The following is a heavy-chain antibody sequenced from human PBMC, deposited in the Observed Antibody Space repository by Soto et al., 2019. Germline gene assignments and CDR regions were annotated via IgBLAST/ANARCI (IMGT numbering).Heavy chain of an antibody. CDR2: IYPGDSDT. V-gene: IGHV5-51*01. J-gene: IGHJ6*02. Sequence: GESLKISCKGSGYSFISYWIGWVRQMPGKGLEWMGIIYPGDSDTRYSPSFQGQVTISADKSISTAYLQWSSLKASDTAMYYWARSAYSSSWENYYYYGMDVWGQGTTVTVSS. CDR1: GYSFISYW. D-gene: IGHD6-13*01. CDR3: ARSAYSSSWENYYYYGMDV.